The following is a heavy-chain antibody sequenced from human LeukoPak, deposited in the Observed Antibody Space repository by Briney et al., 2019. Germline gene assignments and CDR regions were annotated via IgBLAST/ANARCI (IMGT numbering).Heavy chain of an antibody. CDR3: ARDLLWFGEKDGYYFDY. CDR1: GFTFSSYS. CDR2: ISSSSSYI. D-gene: IGHD3-10*01. V-gene: IGHV3-21*01. Sequence: EGSLRLSCAASGFTFSSYSMNWVRQAPGKGLEWVSSISSSSSYIYYADSVKGRFTISRDNAKNSLYLQMNSLRAEDTAVYYCARDLLWFGEKDGYYFDYWGQGTLVTVSS. J-gene: IGHJ4*02.